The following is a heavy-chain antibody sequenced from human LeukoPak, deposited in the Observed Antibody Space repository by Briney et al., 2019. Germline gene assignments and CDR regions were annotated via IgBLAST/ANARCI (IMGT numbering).Heavy chain of an antibody. Sequence: SVKVSCKASGGTFSSYAISWLRQAPGQGPEWMGGIIPIFGTANYAQKFQGRVTITADESTSTAYMELRSLRSDDTAVYYCARIEGFGSAWLYYDSSGYYSLDYWGQGTLVTVSS. J-gene: IGHJ4*02. V-gene: IGHV1-69*13. D-gene: IGHD3-22*01. CDR2: IIPIFGTA. CDR3: ARIEGFGSAWLYYDSSGYYSLDY. CDR1: GGTFSSYA.